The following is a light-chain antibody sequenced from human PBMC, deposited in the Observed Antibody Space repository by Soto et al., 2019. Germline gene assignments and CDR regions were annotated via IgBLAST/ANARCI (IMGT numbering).Light chain of an antibody. CDR2: EVN. CDR1: SSDVGGYNY. Sequence: QSVLTQPPSASGSPGQSVAISCTGTSSDVGGYNYVSWYQQHPGKAPKLMIYEVNKRPSGVPDRFSGSKSGTSASLAITGLQAEDEADYYCQSYDSSLSGSVFGTGTKVTVL. V-gene: IGLV2-8*01. CDR3: QSYDSSLSGSV. J-gene: IGLJ1*01.